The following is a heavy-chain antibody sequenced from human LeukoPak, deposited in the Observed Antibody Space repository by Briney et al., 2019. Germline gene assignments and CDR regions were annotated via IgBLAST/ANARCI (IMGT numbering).Heavy chain of an antibody. CDR1: GFSFSTQW. CDR3: ARDYSGDLFDS. CDR2: INIDGSST. Sequence: GGSLRLSCAASGFSFSTQWMHSVRQAPGKGLVWVSRINIDGSSTTYADSVKGRFTISRDNAKNTLYLQMNSLRAEDTAVYYCARDYSGDLFDSWGQGTLVTVSS. D-gene: IGHD2-21*01. V-gene: IGHV3-74*01. J-gene: IGHJ4*02.